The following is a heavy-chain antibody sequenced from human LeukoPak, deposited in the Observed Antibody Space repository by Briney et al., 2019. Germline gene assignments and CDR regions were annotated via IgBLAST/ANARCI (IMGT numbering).Heavy chain of an antibody. CDR3: ARDLVHYYDSSCSHFGRTGRGYFDY. Sequence: PSETLSLTCTVSGGSISSSSCYWGWIRQPPGKGLEWIGSIYYSGSTYYNPSRQSHITISVDTSKNQFSLKLSSVTAADTAVYYCARDLVHYYDSSCSHFGRTGRGYFDYWGQGTLVTVCS. J-gene: IGHJ4*02. CDR2: IYYSGST. CDR1: GGSISSSSCY. D-gene: IGHD3-22*01. V-gene: IGHV4-39*07.